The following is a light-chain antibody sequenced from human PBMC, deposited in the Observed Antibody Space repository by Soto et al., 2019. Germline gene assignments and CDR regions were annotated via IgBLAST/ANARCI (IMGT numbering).Light chain of an antibody. V-gene: IGLV1-44*01. CDR3: AAWDDSLNGVV. CDR1: FSNIGSNT. Sequence: QSVLTQSPPASGTPGQRVTSACSGSFSNIGSNTVNWYEQLPGTAPKLLIYSNNQRPSGVPDRISGTKSGTSASLAIRGLQSDDEADYYCAAWDDSLNGVVFGGGTKLTVL. J-gene: IGLJ2*01. CDR2: SNN.